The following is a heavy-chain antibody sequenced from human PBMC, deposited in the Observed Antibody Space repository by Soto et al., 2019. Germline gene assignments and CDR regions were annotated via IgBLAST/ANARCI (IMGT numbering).Heavy chain of an antibody. CDR3: ARSYSRSAFDWFAL. D-gene: IGHD6-13*01. CDR1: GGSISSYY. Sequence: ASETLSLTCTVSGGSISSYYWSWIRQPPGKGLEWIGYIYYSGSTNYNPSLKSRVTISVDTSKNQFSLKLSSVTAADTAVYYCARSYSRSAFDWFALCRQGTLGTVFS. J-gene: IGHJ5*02. V-gene: IGHV4-59*01. CDR2: IYYSGST.